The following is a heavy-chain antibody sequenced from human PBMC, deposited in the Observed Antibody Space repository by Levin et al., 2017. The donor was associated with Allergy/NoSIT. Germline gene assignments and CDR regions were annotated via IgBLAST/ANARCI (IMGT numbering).Heavy chain of an antibody. CDR2: IYSGGST. CDR3: ASSSSLSGSYYYYGMDV. D-gene: IGHD6-6*01. CDR1: GFTVSSNY. Sequence: GESLKISCAASGFTVSSNYMSWVRQAPGKGLEWVSVIYSGGSTYYADSVKGRFTISRDNSKNTLYLQMNSLRAEDTAVYYCASSSSLSGSYYYYGMDVWGQGTTVTVSS. V-gene: IGHV3-66*01. J-gene: IGHJ6*02.